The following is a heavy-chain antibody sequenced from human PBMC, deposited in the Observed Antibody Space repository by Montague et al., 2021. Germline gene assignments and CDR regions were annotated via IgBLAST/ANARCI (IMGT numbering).Heavy chain of an antibody. Sequence: SETLSLTCTVSGYSISSGYYWGWIRQPPGKGLEWIGSIFHSGSTXYNPSLKSRVTISVDTSKNQFSLKLTSVTAADTALYYCARDREAAPFDYWGQGTPVTVSS. CDR2: IFHSGST. CDR3: ARDREAAPFDY. V-gene: IGHV4-38-2*02. CDR1: GYSISSGYY. D-gene: IGHD2-15*01. J-gene: IGHJ4*02.